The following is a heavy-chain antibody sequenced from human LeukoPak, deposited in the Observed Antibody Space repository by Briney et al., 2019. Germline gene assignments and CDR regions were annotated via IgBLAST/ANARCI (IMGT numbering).Heavy chain of an antibody. J-gene: IGHJ4*02. CDR1: GFTFSSYA. CDR3: ARGLGTGYYNVAY. V-gene: IGHV3-30-3*01. Sequence: GGSLRLSCAASGFTFSSYAMHCVRQAPGKGLEWVAVISYDGSNKYYADSVKGRYTISRDNSKNTLYLQMDSLRAEDTAPYYCARGLGTGYYNVAYWGQGTLVTVSS. CDR2: ISYDGSNK. D-gene: IGHD3-9*01.